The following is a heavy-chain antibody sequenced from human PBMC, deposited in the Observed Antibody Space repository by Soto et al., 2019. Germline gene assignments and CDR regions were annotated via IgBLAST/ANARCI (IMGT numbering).Heavy chain of an antibody. CDR2: INTGNGNT. CDR3: ARDSLLDY. CDR1: GYTFASYA. D-gene: IGHD2-21*01. V-gene: IGHV1-3*04. Sequence: GASVKVSCKTSGYTFASYAIYWVRQAPGQRLEWMGWINTGNGNTKYSQKFQDRVTITRDTSASTAYMDLSSLRSEDTAIYYCARDSLLDYWGQGTLVTVS. J-gene: IGHJ4*02.